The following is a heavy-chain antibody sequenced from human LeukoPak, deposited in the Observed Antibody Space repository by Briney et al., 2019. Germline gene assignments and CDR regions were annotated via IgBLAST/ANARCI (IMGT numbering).Heavy chain of an antibody. CDR3: ARGGYTTGGYWYLDL. CDR1: GGSISTYY. V-gene: IGHV4-59*01. Sequence: SETLSLTCTVSGGSISTYYWSWIRQPPGKGLEWIGYIYYRGSTSYNPSLKSRVTILVGTSKNQFSLNLSSVTAADTAVYYCARGGYTTGGYWYLDLWGRGTLVTVSS. D-gene: IGHD4-17*01. J-gene: IGHJ2*01. CDR2: IYYRGST.